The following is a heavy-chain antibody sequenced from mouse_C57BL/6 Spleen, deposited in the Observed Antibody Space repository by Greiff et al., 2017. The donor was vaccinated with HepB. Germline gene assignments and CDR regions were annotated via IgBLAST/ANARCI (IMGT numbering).Heavy chain of an antibody. CDR1: GYTFTSYW. D-gene: IGHD2-5*01. V-gene: IGHV1-7*01. Sequence: QVQLKESGAELAKPGASVKLSCKASGYTFTSYWMHWVNQRPGQGLEWIGYINPSSGYTKYNQKFKDKATLTADKSSSTAYMQLSSLTYEDSAVYYCARSLAAYYSNYEDAMDYWGQGTSVTVSS. CDR3: ARSLAAYYSNYEDAMDY. CDR2: INPSSGYT. J-gene: IGHJ4*01.